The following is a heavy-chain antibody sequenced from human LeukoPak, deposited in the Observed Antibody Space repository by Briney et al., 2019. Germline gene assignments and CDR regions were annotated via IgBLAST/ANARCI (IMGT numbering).Heavy chain of an antibody. J-gene: IGHJ4*02. V-gene: IGHV3-11*01. CDR1: GFTLSNYY. CDR3: ASNAYGGPRGDY. CDR2: ISSSGSTI. D-gene: IGHD4-17*01. Sequence: GGSLRLSCAASGFTLSNYYMSWIRQAPGKGLEWVSYISSSGSTIYYADSVKGRFTISRDNAKNSLYLQMNSLRAEDTAVYYCASNAYGGPRGDYWGQGTLVTVSS.